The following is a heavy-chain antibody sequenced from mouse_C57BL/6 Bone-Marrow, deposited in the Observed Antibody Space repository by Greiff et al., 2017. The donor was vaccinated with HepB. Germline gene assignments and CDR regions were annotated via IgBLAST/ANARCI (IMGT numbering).Heavy chain of an antibody. Sequence: QVQLQQSGAELVRPGTSVKVSCKASGYAFTNYLIEWVKQRPGQGLEWIGVINPGSGGTNYNEKFKGKATLTADKSSSTAYMQLSSLTSEDSAVYFSARRSLLCRYWYFDVWGTGTTVTVSS. CDR3: ARRSLLCRYWYFDV. V-gene: IGHV1-54*01. CDR1: GYAFTNYL. J-gene: IGHJ1*03. D-gene: IGHD2-10*01. CDR2: INPGSGGT.